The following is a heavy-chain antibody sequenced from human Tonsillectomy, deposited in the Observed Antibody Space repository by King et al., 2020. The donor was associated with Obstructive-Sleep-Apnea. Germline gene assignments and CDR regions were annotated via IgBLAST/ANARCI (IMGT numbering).Heavy chain of an antibody. CDR2: IYYSGST. Sequence: QLQESGPGLVKPSETLSLTCTVSGGSISSSSYYWGWIRQPPGKGLEWIGRIYYSGSTYYNPSLKSRVTISVDTSKNQFSLKLSSVTAADTAVYYCAGYSSSWYLNWFDPWGQGTLVTVSS. CDR3: AGYSSSWYLNWFDP. V-gene: IGHV4-39*07. D-gene: IGHD6-13*01. J-gene: IGHJ5*02. CDR1: GGSISSSSYY.